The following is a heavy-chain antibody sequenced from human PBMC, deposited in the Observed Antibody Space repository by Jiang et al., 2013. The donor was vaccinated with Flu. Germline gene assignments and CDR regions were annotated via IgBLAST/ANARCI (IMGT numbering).Heavy chain of an antibody. J-gene: IGHJ4*02. CDR2: IYPGDSDT. V-gene: IGHV5-51*01. CDR3: ARHTSYYFDY. D-gene: IGHD1-26*01. Sequence: EWMGIIYPGDSDTRYSPSFQGQVTISADKSISTAYLQWSSLKASDTAMYYCARHTSYYFDYWGQGTLVTVSS.